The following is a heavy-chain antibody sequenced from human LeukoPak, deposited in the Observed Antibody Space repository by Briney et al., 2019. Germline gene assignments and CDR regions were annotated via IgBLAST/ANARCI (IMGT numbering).Heavy chain of an antibody. CDR3: ARKAQTGSHSGPFDI. Sequence: TGGSLRLSWAASGFTFSSYSMNWVRKAPGKGLEWVSSISSSSSYIYYADSVKGRFTISRDNAEHLLFLQMNSLRAEDTAVYYCARKAQTGSHSGPFDIWGQGTLVTVSS. J-gene: IGHJ3*02. V-gene: IGHV3-21*06. D-gene: IGHD1-26*01. CDR1: GFTFSSYS. CDR2: ISSSSSYI.